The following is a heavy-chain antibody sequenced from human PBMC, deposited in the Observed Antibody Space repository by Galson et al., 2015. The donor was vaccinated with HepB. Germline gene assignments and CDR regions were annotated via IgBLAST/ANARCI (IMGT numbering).Heavy chain of an antibody. Sequence: SVKVSCKASGGTFSSYVISWVRQAPGQGLEWMGGIFPIFGTANYAQKFQGRVTMTADESTTTVYMELSSLRSEDTAVYYCAGQGGIAVPGSFDYWGQGTLVTVSS. J-gene: IGHJ4*02. CDR1: GGTFSSYV. CDR2: IFPIFGTA. D-gene: IGHD6-19*01. CDR3: AGQGGIAVPGSFDY. V-gene: IGHV1-69*13.